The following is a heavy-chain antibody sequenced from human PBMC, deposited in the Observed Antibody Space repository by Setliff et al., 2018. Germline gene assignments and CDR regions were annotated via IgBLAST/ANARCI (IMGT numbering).Heavy chain of an antibody. D-gene: IGHD2-21*02. Sequence: ASVKVSCKTSGYTFTNFGINWVRQAPGQGLEWMGWNSAYAQKFQGRVTMTTDTPTSTAYMELRSLRSDDTAVYYCARVRPCGVDCSTGVGGPYYFDHWGQGTLVTVSS. V-gene: IGHV1-18*01. CDR2: NSAY. J-gene: IGHJ4*02. CDR1: GYTFTNFG. CDR3: ARVRPCGVDCSTGVGGPYYFDH.